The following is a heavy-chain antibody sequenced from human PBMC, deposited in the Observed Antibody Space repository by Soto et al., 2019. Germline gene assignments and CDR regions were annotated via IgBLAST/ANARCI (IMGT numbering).Heavy chain of an antibody. CDR2: ISNTGRAM. CDR1: GFTFSNYE. Sequence: PGGSLRLSCAVFGFTFSNYEMNWVRQAPGEGLEWVSYISNTGRAMYYAESVKGRFTISRDNAKNSLYLQMNSLRAEDTAVYYCARDPEIYSGKFDYGFDVWGQGTTVTVSS. D-gene: IGHD4-4*01. V-gene: IGHV3-48*03. J-gene: IGHJ6*02. CDR3: ARDPEIYSGKFDYGFDV.